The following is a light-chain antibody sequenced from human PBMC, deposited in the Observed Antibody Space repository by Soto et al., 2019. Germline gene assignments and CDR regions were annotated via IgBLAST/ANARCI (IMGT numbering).Light chain of an antibody. V-gene: IGKV2D-29*02. Sequence: DVVMTQTPLSLSVAPGQPASISCKSSQSLLHITGETFLFCYLQKPGQSPQLLIYEVSTRVSGVPDRFSGSGAGTDFTLEIIRVETDDVGIYYCMQSTQLPPTFGQETRL. J-gene: IGKJ5*01. CDR1: QSLLHITGETF. CDR2: EVS. CDR3: MQSTQLPPT.